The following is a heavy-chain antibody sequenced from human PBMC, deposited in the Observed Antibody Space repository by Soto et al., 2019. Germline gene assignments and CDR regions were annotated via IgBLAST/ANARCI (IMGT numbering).Heavy chain of an antibody. D-gene: IGHD6-25*01. CDR1: GGFIISDY. CDR3: ARLSDGEPEKNSGVDY. J-gene: IGHJ4*02. Sequence: PSETLSLTCTVSGGFIISDYWSWIRQPPGKGLKWIGYIYYSGSTNYNTSLKSRVTISVDTSNNQFSLNLSSVTAADTAVYYCARLSDGEPEKNSGVDYGGEGTMV. V-gene: IGHV4-59*08. CDR2: IYYSGST.